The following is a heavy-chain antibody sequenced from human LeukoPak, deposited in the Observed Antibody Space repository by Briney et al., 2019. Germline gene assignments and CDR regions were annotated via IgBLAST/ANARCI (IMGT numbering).Heavy chain of an antibody. CDR3: AREDSSSSNYYYYYMDV. J-gene: IGHJ6*03. V-gene: IGHV4-4*07. CDR1: GGSISSYY. CDR2: IYTSGST. Sequence: TSETLSLTCTVSGGSISSYYWSWIRPPAGKGLEWIGRIYTSGSTNYDPSLKSGVTMSVDTSKNQFSLKLSSVTAADTAVYYCAREDSSSSNYYYYYMDVWGKGTTVTVSS. D-gene: IGHD6-6*01.